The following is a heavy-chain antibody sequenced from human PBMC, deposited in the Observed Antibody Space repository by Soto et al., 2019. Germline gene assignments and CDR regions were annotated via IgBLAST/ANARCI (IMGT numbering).Heavy chain of an antibody. J-gene: IGHJ6*02. D-gene: IGHD3-3*01. CDR2: IVVGSGNT. V-gene: IGHV1-58*01. CDR1: GFTFTSSA. Sequence: QMQLVQSGPEVKKPGTSVKVSCKASGFTFTSSAVQWVRQARGQRLEWIGWIVVGSGNTNYAQKFQERVTITRDMSTSTAYMELSSLRSEDTAVYYCAAVSSSITIFGVAHYGMDVWGQGTTVTVSS. CDR3: AAVSSSITIFGVAHYGMDV.